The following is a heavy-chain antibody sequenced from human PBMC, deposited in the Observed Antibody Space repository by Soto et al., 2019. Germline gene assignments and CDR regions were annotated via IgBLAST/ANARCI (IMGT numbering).Heavy chain of an antibody. V-gene: IGHV4-34*01. CDR1: GGSFSGYY. D-gene: IGHD4-17*01. CDR2: INHSGST. CDR3: ARNGWYYGMDV. J-gene: IGHJ6*02. Sequence: PSETLSLTCAVYGGSFSGYYWSWIRQPPGKGLEWIGEINHSGSTNYNPSLKSRVTISVDTSKDQFSLKLGSVTAADTAVYYCARNGWYYGMDVWGQGTTVTVSS.